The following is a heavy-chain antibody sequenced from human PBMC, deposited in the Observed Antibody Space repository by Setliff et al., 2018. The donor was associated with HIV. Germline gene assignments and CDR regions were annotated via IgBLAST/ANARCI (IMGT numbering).Heavy chain of an antibody. CDR3: SSPNLDYGDYVWLLWLH. D-gene: IGHD4-17*01. Sequence: GGSLRLSCAASGFTFGDYAMSWVRQAPGKGLEWVAVIWYDGSNKHYADSVKGRFTISRDNSKNSVYLQMNSLRAEDTAVYYWSSPNLDYGDYVWLLWLHWGQGTLVTVSS. CDR2: IWYDGSNK. J-gene: IGHJ4*02. CDR1: GFTFGDYA. V-gene: IGHV3-33*01.